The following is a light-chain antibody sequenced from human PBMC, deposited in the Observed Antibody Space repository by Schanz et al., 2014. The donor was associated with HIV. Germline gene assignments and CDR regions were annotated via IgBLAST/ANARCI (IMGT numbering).Light chain of an antibody. Sequence: QSVLTQPPSASGTPGQRVTISCSGSTSSIKTNTVNWFQQLPGTAPKLLIYNTYHRPSGVPDRFSGSESGTSASLAISGLRSEDEADYYCATWVDRLNGWVFGGGTKLTVL. CDR1: TSSIKTNT. CDR2: NTY. CDR3: ATWVDRLNGWV. J-gene: IGLJ3*02. V-gene: IGLV1-44*01.